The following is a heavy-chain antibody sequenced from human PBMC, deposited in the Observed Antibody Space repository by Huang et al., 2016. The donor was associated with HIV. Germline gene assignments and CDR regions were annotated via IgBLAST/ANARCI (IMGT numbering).Heavy chain of an antibody. J-gene: IGHJ4*02. CDR3: ARHNIYCSGGGCSSFDY. CDR1: GGSISSSNYY. D-gene: IGHD2-15*01. V-gene: IGHV4-39*01. Sequence: QLQLQESGPGLVKASETLSLTCIVSGGSISSSNYYWGWVRQPPGKGLEWIGSIYYGGNTFYNPSLKSRVTISVETSKNQLSLKVRSGTAADTAVYYCARHNIYCSGGGCSSFDYWGQGTLVTVSS. CDR2: IYYGGNT.